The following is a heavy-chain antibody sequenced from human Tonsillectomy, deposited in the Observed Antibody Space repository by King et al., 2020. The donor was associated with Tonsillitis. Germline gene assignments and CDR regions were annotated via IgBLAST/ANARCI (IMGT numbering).Heavy chain of an antibody. CDR2: ISGSGGST. D-gene: IGHD5-12*01. Sequence: VQLVQSGGGLVQPGGSLRLSCAASGFTFSSYAMSWVRQAPGKGLEWVSAISGSGGSTYYADSVKGRFTISRDNSKNTLYLQMNSLRAEDTAVCYCAKVSFSGYEFGANAFDIWGQGTMVTVSS. CDR1: GFTFSSYA. CDR3: AKVSFSGYEFGANAFDI. J-gene: IGHJ3*02. V-gene: IGHV3-23*04.